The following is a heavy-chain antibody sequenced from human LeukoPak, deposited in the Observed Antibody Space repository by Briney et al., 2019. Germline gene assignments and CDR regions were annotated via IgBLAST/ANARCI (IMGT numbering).Heavy chain of an antibody. CDR2: ISSSSSTI. CDR1: GFTFSSYW. Sequence: PGGSLRLSCAASGFTFSSYWMNWVRQAPGKGLEWVSYISSSSSTIYYADSVKGRFTISRDNAKNSLYLQMNSLRAEDTAVYYCARDIEGDFDYWGQGTLVTVSS. J-gene: IGHJ4*02. V-gene: IGHV3-48*04. D-gene: IGHD3-16*01. CDR3: ARDIEGDFDY.